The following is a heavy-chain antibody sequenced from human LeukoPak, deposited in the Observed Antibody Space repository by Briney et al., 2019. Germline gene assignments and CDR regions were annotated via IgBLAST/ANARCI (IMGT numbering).Heavy chain of an antibody. J-gene: IGHJ3*02. Sequence: SQTLSLTCAISGDSVSNYTTAWNWIRQSPSRGLEWLGRTYYRSKWYNDYAVSVKSRITINPDTSKNQFSLKLSSVTAADTAVYYCAREATTVTTEDAFDIWGQGTMVTVSS. D-gene: IGHD4-17*01. CDR3: AREATTVTTEDAFDI. V-gene: IGHV6-1*01. CDR1: GDSVSNYTTA. CDR2: TYYRSKWYN.